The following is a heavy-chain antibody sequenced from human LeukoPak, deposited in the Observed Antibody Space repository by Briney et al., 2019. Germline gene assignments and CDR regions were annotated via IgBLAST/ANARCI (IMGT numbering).Heavy chain of an antibody. CDR1: GGSISISDYY. J-gene: IGHJ4*02. CDR3: ARHRREQQLELFDS. V-gene: IGHV4-39*01. Sequence: SVTLSLTCTVSGGSISISDYYWGWIRQPPGEGLEWIGSISYSGATDHNPSLKSRVTISVDTSKNQFSLKLSFVTAADTAVYYCARHRREQQLELFDSWGQGTLVTVSS. CDR2: ISYSGAT. D-gene: IGHD6-13*01.